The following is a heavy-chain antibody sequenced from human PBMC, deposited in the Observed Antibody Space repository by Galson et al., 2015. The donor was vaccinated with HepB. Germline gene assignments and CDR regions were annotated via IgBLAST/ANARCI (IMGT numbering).Heavy chain of an antibody. D-gene: IGHD2-2*01. CDR2: IHHSGTT. CDR3: ARGLRDVLLLPLAIRQSGAFNI. J-gene: IGHJ3*02. CDR1: GGSISNSNW. Sequence: ETLSLTCAVSGGSISNSNWWSWVRQPPGKGLEWIGEIHHSGTTTYNPSLKSRVTISVDKSKNQFSLNLNSVTAADTAVYYCARGLRDVLLLPLAIRQSGAFNIWGQGTMVTVSS. V-gene: IGHV4-4*02.